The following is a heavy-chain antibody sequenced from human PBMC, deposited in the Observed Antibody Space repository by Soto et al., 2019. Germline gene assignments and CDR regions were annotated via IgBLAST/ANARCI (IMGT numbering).Heavy chain of an antibody. CDR2: INHSGST. V-gene: IGHV4-34*01. J-gene: IGHJ4*02. Sequence: QVQLQQWGAGLLKPSETLSLTCAVYGGSFSGYYWSWIRQPPGKGLEWIGEINHSGSTNYNPSLKSRVTISVDTSKNQFSLKLSSVTGTDTAVYYCAREEPSMVSGAIYYFDYWGQGTLVTVSS. D-gene: IGHD3-10*01. CDR3: AREEPSMVSGAIYYFDY. CDR1: GGSFSGYY.